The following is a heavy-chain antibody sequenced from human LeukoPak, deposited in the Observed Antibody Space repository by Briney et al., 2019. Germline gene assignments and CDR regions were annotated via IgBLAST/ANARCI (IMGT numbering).Heavy chain of an antibody. CDR1: GGSISSSTYY. D-gene: IGHD6-19*01. CDR3: ARIPLPVAGTSWFDY. J-gene: IGHJ4*02. Sequence: PSETLSLTCTVSGGSISSSTYYWGWIRQPPGKGLEWIGSIYYSGSTYYNPSLKSRVTISVDTSKNQFSLKLSSVTAADTAVYYCARIPLPVAGTSWFDYWGQGTLVTVSS. CDR2: IYYSGST. V-gene: IGHV4-39*01.